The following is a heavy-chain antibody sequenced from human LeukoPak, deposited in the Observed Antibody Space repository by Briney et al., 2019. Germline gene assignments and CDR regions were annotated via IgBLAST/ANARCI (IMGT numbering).Heavy chain of an antibody. D-gene: IGHD5-18*01. CDR3: ARDSGGVGYSYGPPYFDY. J-gene: IGHJ4*02. CDR2: ISYDGSNK. Sequence: PGGSLRLSCATSGFTLSGSAMHWVRQAPGKGLEWVAVISYDGSNKYYADSVKGRFTTSRDNSKNTLYLQMNSLRAEDTAVYYCARDSGGVGYSYGPPYFDYWGQGTLVTVSS. V-gene: IGHV3-30*04. CDR1: GFTLSGSA.